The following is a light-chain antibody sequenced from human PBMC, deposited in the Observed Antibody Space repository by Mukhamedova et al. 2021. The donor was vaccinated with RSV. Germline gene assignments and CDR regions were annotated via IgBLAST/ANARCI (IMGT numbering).Light chain of an antibody. V-gene: IGKV1-5*03. Sequence: TSSLGWYQQKPGKAPKLLIYMASSLESGVPSRFSGSGSGTDFTLTISSLQPDDFATYYCQQYNTYPWTFGQGTKV. CDR3: QQYNTYPWT. CDR1: TSS. CDR2: MAS. J-gene: IGKJ1*01.